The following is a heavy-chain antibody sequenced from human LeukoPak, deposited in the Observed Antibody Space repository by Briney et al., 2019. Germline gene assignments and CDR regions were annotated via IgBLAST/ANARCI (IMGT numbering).Heavy chain of an antibody. V-gene: IGHV1-46*01. CDR1: GYTFSTYY. J-gene: IGHJ4*02. CDR3: ASSACSGGSCFILDY. Sequence: ASVKVSCKASGYTFSTYYLHWVRQAPGQGLEWMGIINPSSRSTTYAQTFEGRVTMTSDTSTSTVYMELSRLRSEDTAVYYCASSACSGGSCFILDYWGQGTLVTVSS. CDR2: INPSSRST. D-gene: IGHD2-15*01.